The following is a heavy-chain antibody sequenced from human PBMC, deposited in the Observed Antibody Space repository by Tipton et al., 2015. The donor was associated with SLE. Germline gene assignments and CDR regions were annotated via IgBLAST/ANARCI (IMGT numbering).Heavy chain of an antibody. Sequence: SLRLSCAASGFTFSSYWMHWVRQAPGKGLVWVSRINSDGSSTSYADSVKGRFTISRDNAKNTLYLQMNSLRAEDTAVYYCAREMYYYDSSGSDAFDIWGQGTMVTVSS. CDR1: GFTFSSYW. D-gene: IGHD3-22*01. CDR2: INSDGSST. J-gene: IGHJ3*02. CDR3: AREMYYYDSSGSDAFDI. V-gene: IGHV3-74*01.